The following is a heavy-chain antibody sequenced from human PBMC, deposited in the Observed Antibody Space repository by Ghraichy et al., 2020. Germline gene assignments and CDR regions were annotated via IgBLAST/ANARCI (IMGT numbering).Heavy chain of an antibody. CDR2: INHSGST. J-gene: IGHJ4*02. D-gene: IGHD3-10*01. CDR3: ARGKVLVRGVIPSHFDY. V-gene: IGHV4-34*01. Sequence: SQTLSLTCAVNGGSFSGYYWSWIRQPPGKGLEWIGEINHSGSTNYNPSLKSRVTISVDTSKNQFSLKLSSVTAADTAVYYCARGKVLVRGVIPSHFDYWGQGTLVTVSS. CDR1: GGSFSGYY.